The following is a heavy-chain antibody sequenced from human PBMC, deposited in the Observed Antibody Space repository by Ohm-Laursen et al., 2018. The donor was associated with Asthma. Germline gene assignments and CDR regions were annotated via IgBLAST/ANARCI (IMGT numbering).Heavy chain of an antibody. V-gene: IGHV1-46*01. CDR3: ARDRDILTGYRSTPNYYYYGMDV. D-gene: IGHD3-9*01. Sequence: GASVKVSCKTSGYTFTSYYMHWVRQAPGQGLEWMGRINPSDSNTINAQKFQGRVTMTRDTSISTAYMELSRLRSDDTAVYYCARDRDILTGYRSTPNYYYYGMDVWGQGTTVTVSS. CDR2: INPSDSNT. J-gene: IGHJ6*02. CDR1: GYTFTSYY.